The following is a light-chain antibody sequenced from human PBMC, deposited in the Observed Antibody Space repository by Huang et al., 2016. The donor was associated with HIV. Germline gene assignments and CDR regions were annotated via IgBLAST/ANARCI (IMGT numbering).Light chain of an antibody. CDR1: QSVSTR. CDR2: EAS. CDR3: QQYNTFT. V-gene: IGKV1-5*03. J-gene: IGKJ3*01. Sequence: DIQMTQFPSTLSAAIGDRVTITCRASQSVSTRLAWYQQKPGKAPRLLIQEASSLESGVPSRFSGSGSGTEFTLTISSLQPDDSATYSCQQYNTFTFGPGTKVDI.